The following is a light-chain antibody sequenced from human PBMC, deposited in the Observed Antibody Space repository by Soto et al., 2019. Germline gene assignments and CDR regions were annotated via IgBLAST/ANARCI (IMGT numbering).Light chain of an antibody. CDR3: QQYNSYSIT. CDR2: KAS. Sequence: IPITQSHSTLSASVGDSLPIXLLASQSINSWLAWYQQKPGKAPKLLIYKASSLESGVPSRFSGSGSGTEFTLAISSLQPDDFATYYCQQYNSYSITFGQGTRLEIK. V-gene: IGKV1-5*03. J-gene: IGKJ5*01. CDR1: QSINSW.